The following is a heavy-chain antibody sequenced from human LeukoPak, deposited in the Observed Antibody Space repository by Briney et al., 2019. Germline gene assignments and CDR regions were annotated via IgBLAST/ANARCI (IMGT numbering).Heavy chain of an antibody. J-gene: IGHJ4*02. Sequence: ASVKVSCKASGYAFIGNYIHWVRQAPGQGLEWMGWINPDSGTTKYAQNFQGRVTMTSDTSLSTAYMDLSSLTSDDTAVYYCALATTIFGVVIIFFDTWGQGTLVTVSS. V-gene: IGHV1-2*02. CDR3: ALATTIFGVVIIFFDT. CDR1: GYAFIGNY. CDR2: INPDSGTT. D-gene: IGHD3-3*01.